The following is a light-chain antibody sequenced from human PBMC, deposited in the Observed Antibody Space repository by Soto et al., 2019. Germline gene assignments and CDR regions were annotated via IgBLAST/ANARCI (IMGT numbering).Light chain of an antibody. J-gene: IGKJ1*01. CDR3: QEYNSYPWT. V-gene: IGKV3D-15*01. Sequence: DIVMTQSPATLSVSPGERDTLYCRASQSITTNLAWSQQKRGQAPRFLIYGASSRATGIPDRFSGSGSGTEFTLTISSLQPDDFATYYCQEYNSYPWTFGQGTKVDI. CDR2: GAS. CDR1: QSITTN.